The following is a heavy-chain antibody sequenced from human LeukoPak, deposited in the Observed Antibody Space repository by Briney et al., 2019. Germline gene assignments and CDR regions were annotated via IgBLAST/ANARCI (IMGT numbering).Heavy chain of an antibody. CDR1: GFTFSSYS. CDR2: ISSSSSYI. CDR3: ARELAYCGGDCYDMQYYFDY. Sequence: GGSLRLSCAASGFTFSSYSMNWVRQAPGKGLEWVSSISSSSSYIYYADSVKGRFTISRDNAKNSLYLQTNSLRAEDTAVYYCARELAYCGGDCYDMQYYFDYWGQGTLVTVSS. V-gene: IGHV3-21*01. J-gene: IGHJ4*02. D-gene: IGHD2-21*02.